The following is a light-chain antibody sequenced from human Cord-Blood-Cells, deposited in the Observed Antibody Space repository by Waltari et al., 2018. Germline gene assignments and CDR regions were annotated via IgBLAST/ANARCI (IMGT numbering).Light chain of an antibody. CDR1: SSDVGRYNL. CDR3: CSYAGSSTYV. J-gene: IGLJ1*01. Sequence: QSALTQPASVSGSPGQSITISCTGTSSDVGRYNLVSWYQQHPGKAPKLMIYEVSKRPSGVSNRFSGSKSGNTASLTISGLQAEDEADYYCCSYAGSSTYVFGTGTKVTVI. V-gene: IGLV2-23*02. CDR2: EVS.